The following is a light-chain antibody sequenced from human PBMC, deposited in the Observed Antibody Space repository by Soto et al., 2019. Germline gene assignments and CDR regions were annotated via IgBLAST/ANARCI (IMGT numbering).Light chain of an antibody. Sequence: QSALTQPRSVSGSRGQSVTISCTGSSSDVGGYNYVSWYQQHPGKAPKFLIYDVSKRPSGVPDRFSGSKSGNTASLTISGLQAEDEADYYCCSYAGTYGPIFGGGTKLTVL. J-gene: IGLJ2*01. CDR3: CSYAGTYGPI. V-gene: IGLV2-11*01. CDR2: DVS. CDR1: SSDVGGYNY.